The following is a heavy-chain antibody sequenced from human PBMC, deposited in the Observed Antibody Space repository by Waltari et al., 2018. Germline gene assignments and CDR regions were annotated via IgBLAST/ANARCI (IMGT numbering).Heavy chain of an antibody. CDR3: ARDLLLDCGGDCERGMDV. J-gene: IGHJ6*02. V-gene: IGHV4-34*01. D-gene: IGHD2-21*02. Sequence: QVQLQQWGAGLLKPSETLSLTCAVYGGSFSGYYWSWIRQPPGKGLEWIGEINHSGSTNYNPSLKSRATISVDTSKNQFSLKLSSVTAADTAVYYCARDLLLDCGGDCERGMDVWGQGTTVTVSS. CDR1: GGSFSGYY. CDR2: INHSGST.